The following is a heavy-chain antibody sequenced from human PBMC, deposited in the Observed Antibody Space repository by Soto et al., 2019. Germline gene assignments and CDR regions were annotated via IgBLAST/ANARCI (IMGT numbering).Heavy chain of an antibody. D-gene: IGHD5-18*01. V-gene: IGHV3-48*02. Sequence: GGPLGLACSASGFTFRSYSMNGVRQAPGKGLEWVSYISSSSSSIYYANSVKGRFTISRDNAKNSLYLQMNSLRDEDTAVYYCAREADTAMVEYSYYGMDVWGQGTTVTVSS. CDR2: ISSSSSSI. J-gene: IGHJ6*02. CDR1: GFTFRSYS. CDR3: AREADTAMVEYSYYGMDV.